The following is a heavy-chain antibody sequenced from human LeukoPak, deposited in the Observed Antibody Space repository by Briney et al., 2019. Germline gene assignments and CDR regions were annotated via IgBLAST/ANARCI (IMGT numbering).Heavy chain of an antibody. CDR2: ISPNRGDT. CDR1: GYSFTGFF. V-gene: IGHV1-2*02. D-gene: IGHD2-8*01. CDR3: ARGSFLGTSSWFDP. J-gene: IGHJ5*02. Sequence: ASVKVSCKASGYSFTGFFIHWVRQAPGQGLEWMGWISPNRGDTNYAQKVKGRVTMTTDTSLNTIYMELRSLRLDDTAVYFCARGSFLGTSSWFDPWGQGTLVTVSS.